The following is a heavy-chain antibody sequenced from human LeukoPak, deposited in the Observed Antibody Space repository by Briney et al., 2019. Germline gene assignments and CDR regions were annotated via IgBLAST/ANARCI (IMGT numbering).Heavy chain of an antibody. Sequence: SETLSLTCTVSGGSISSSSYYWGWIRQPPGKGLEWIGSIYYSGSTYYNPSLKSRVTISVDTSKNQFSLKLSSVTAADTAVYYYARGLLWFGEFYYMDVWGKGTTVTVSS. V-gene: IGHV4-39*07. CDR3: ARGLLWFGEFYYMDV. J-gene: IGHJ6*03. CDR2: IYYSGST. CDR1: GGSISSSSYY. D-gene: IGHD3-10*01.